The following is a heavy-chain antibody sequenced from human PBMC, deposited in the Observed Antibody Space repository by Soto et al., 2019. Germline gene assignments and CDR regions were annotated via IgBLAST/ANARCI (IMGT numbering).Heavy chain of an antibody. CDR2: INPNSGGT. Sequence: GASVKVSCTASGDTFTGYYMHWVRQAPGQGLEWMGWINPNSGGTNYAQKFQGWVTMTRDTSISTAYMELSRLRSDDTAVYYCARDKAYNWNYSAFDIWGQGTMVT. CDR3: ARDKAYNWNYSAFDI. D-gene: IGHD1-7*01. J-gene: IGHJ3*02. V-gene: IGHV1-2*04. CDR1: GDTFTGYY.